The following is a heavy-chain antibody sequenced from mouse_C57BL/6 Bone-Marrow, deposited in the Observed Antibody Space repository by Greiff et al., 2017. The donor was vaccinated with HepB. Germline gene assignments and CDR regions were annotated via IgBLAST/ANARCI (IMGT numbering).Heavy chain of an antibody. CDR1: GFTFSSYG. CDR2: ISSGGSYT. V-gene: IGHV5-6*01. J-gene: IGHJ4*01. Sequence: EVQGVESGGDLVKPGGSLKLSCAASGFTFSSYGMSWVRQTPDKRLEWVATISSGGSYTYYPDSVKGRFTISRDNAKNTLYLQMSSLKSEDTAMYYCARLFITTVVATSGAMDYWGQGTSVTVSS. CDR3: ARLFITTVVATSGAMDY. D-gene: IGHD1-1*01.